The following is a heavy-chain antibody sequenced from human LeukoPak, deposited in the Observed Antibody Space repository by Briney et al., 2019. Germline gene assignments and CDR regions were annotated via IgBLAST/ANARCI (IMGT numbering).Heavy chain of an antibody. D-gene: IGHD3-10*01. V-gene: IGHV3-7*05. CDR1: GFTFSNVW. J-gene: IGHJ2*01. Sequence: GGSLRLSCGASGFTFSNVWISWVRQAPGKGLEWVANIKQDGSEKYYVDSVKGRFTISRDNTKNSLYLQMNSLRAEDTAVYYCARDRGALWYFDLWGRGTLVTVSS. CDR2: IKQDGSEK. CDR3: ARDRGALWYFDL.